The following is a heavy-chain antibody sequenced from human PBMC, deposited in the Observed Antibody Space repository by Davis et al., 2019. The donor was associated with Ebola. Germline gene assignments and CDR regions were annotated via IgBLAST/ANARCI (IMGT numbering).Heavy chain of an antibody. Sequence: GESLKISCASSGFTFQIYGIHWVRQAPGKGLEWVSFIRYDGSLQFYADSVKGRFTISRDNSKNTLFLQMNSLRVEDTAVYYCARGSLGYYDSSGYLFYWGQGTLVTVSS. CDR2: IRYDGSLQ. V-gene: IGHV3-30*02. CDR3: ARGSLGYYDSSGYLFY. J-gene: IGHJ4*02. CDR1: GFTFQIYG. D-gene: IGHD3-22*01.